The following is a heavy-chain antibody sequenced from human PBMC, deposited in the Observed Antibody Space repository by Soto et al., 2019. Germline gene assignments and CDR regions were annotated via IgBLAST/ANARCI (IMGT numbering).Heavy chain of an antibody. D-gene: IGHD3-9*01. CDR1: GYTFTPFY. Sequence: SVKVSCKASGYTFTPFYITWVREAPVQGLEWMGAISPHNFSTNYAQKFRGRVTMTTEKSTNTAYMDLSSLTSDDTAVYYCARDESGFDILTGYYKAYHFDVWGQGVTVTVSS. V-gene: IGHV1-18*01. CDR3: ARDESGFDILTGYYKAYHFDV. J-gene: IGHJ6*02. CDR2: ISPHNFST.